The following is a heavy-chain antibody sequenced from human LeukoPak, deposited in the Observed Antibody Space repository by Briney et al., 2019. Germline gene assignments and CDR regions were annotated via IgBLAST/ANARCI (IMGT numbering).Heavy chain of an antibody. Sequence: GGSLRLSCAASGFTFSDYWMSWVRQATGKGLEWVANIKYHGSDEHYVDSVRGRFTISRENAKNSLFLQMNSLRAEDTAVYYCARIGGSGTYWDYWGQGTLVTVSS. CDR3: ARIGGSGTYWDY. CDR1: GFTFSDYW. CDR2: IKYHGSDE. V-gene: IGHV3-7*01. J-gene: IGHJ4*02. D-gene: IGHD3-10*01.